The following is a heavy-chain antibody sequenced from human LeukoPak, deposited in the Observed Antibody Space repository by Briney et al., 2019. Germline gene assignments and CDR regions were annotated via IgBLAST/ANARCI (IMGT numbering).Heavy chain of an antibody. J-gene: IGHJ4*02. CDR2: IIPIFGTA. D-gene: IGHD3-9*01. CDR1: GGTFSSYA. Sequence: SVKVSCKASGGTFSSYAISWVRQAPGQGLEWMGGIIPIFGTANYAQKLQGRVTMTTDTSTSTAYMELRSLRSDDTAVYYCASGDILTGSNYWGQGTLVTVSS. V-gene: IGHV1-69*05. CDR3: ASGDILTGSNY.